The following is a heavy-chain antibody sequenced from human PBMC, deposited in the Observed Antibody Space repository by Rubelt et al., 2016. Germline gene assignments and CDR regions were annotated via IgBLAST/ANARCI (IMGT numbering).Heavy chain of an antibody. Sequence: QVQLQESGPGLVKPSQTLSLTCTVSGGSISSGGYYWSWIRQPPGKGLEWIGSIYYSGSTFYNPSLKSRVTIAGDTSKNQFSLKLSSVTAADTAVYYCARHVSGGYYPYWGQGTLVTVSS. CDR1: GGSISSGGYY. CDR3: ARHVSGGYYPY. D-gene: IGHD3-22*01. J-gene: IGHJ4*02. CDR2: IYYSGST. V-gene: IGHV4-39*01.